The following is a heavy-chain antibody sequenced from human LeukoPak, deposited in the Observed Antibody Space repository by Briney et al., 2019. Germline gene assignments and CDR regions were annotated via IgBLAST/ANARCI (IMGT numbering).Heavy chain of an antibody. CDR2: ISGPGGSW. CDR3: AKKVGLVSAPLYYFDV. V-gene: IGHV3-23*01. J-gene: IGHJ4*02. D-gene: IGHD5/OR15-5a*01. CDR1: GFTFSSYA. Sequence: PGGSLRLSCAASGFTFSSYAMSWVRQAPGKGLEWVSAISGPGGSWDYVDSVKGRFTISRDNSKNTLFLQMNSLRAEDTAIYYCAKKVGLVSAPLYYFDVWGQGTLVTVSS.